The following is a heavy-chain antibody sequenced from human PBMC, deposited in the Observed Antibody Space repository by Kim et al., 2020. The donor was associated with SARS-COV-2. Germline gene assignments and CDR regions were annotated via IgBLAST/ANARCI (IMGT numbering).Heavy chain of an antibody. J-gene: IGHJ5*02. Sequence: FPGRVTITADEATSTAYMELSSLRSEDTAVYYCAREDVGTTGTTSWFDPWGQGTLVTVSS. V-gene: IGHV1-69*01. CDR3: AREDVGTTGTTSWFDP. D-gene: IGHD1-1*01.